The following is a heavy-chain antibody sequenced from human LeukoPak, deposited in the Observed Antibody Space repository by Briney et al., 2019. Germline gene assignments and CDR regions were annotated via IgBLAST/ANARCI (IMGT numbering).Heavy chain of an antibody. D-gene: IGHD3-10*01. Sequence: TSETLSLTCAVYGGSFSGYYWSWIRQPPGKGLEWIGEINHSGSTNYNPSLKSRVTISVDTSKNQFSLKLSSVTAADTAVYYCARGRITMVRGVIKLGYYFDYWGQGTLVTASS. V-gene: IGHV4-34*01. CDR1: GGSFSGYY. CDR3: ARGRITMVRGVIKLGYYFDY. CDR2: INHSGST. J-gene: IGHJ4*02.